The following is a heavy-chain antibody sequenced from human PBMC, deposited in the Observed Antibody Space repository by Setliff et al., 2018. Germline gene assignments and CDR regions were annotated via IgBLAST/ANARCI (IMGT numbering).Heavy chain of an antibody. V-gene: IGHV1-8*03. Sequence: ASVKVSYKASGYTFTSYDIKWVRQAAGPGLEWMGWMNPNIGNTDYAPKFQDRVTLSRNTSISTVYMELSSLTSDDTAVYYCAREGRARGSYSSSWYVRQYQYGMDVWGQGTTVTVSS. J-gene: IGHJ6*02. CDR1: GYTFTSYD. CDR2: MNPNIGNT. D-gene: IGHD6-13*01. CDR3: AREGRARGSYSSSWYVRQYQYGMDV.